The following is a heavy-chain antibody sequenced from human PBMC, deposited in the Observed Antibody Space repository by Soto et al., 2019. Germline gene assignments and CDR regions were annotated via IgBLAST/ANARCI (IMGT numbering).Heavy chain of an antibody. Sequence: SETLSLTCTVSGGSISSGGYYWSWIRQHPGKGLEWIGYIYYSGSTYYNPSLKSRVTISVDTSKNQFSLKLSSVTAADTAVYYWAREKASGGVDFWGQGTLVIVSS. D-gene: IGHD3-10*01. CDR3: AREKASGGVDF. CDR1: GGSISSGGYY. CDR2: IYYSGST. V-gene: IGHV4-31*03. J-gene: IGHJ4*02.